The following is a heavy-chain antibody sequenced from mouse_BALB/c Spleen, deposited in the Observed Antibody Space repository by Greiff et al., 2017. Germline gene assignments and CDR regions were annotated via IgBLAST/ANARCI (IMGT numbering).Heavy chain of an antibody. CDR3: ARSLTGTWYFDV. J-gene: IGHJ1*01. Sequence: VQLKESGPELVKPGASVKMSCKASGYTFTSYVMHWVKQKPGQGLEWIGYINPYNDGTKYNEKFKGKATLTSDKSSSTAYMELSSLTSEDSAVYYCARSLTGTWYFDVWGAGTTVTVSS. CDR2: INPYNDGT. V-gene: IGHV1-14*01. D-gene: IGHD4-1*01. CDR1: GYTFTSYV.